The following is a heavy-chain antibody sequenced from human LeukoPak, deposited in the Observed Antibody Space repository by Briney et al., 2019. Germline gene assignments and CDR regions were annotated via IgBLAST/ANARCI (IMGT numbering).Heavy chain of an antibody. CDR1: GFTFSSYS. J-gene: IGHJ4*02. CDR2: IWYDGSNK. Sequence: GGSLRLSCAASGFTFSSYSMNWVRQAPGKGLEWVAVIWYDGSNKYYADSVKGRFTISRDNSKNTLYLQMNSLRAEDTAVYYCARDDRGVALGSYGNYFDYWGQGTLVTVSS. D-gene: IGHD1-26*01. CDR3: ARDDRGVALGSYGNYFDY. V-gene: IGHV3-33*08.